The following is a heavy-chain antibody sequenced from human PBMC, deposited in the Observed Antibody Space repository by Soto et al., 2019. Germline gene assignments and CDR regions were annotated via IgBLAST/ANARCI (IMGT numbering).Heavy chain of an antibody. J-gene: IGHJ4*02. CDR3: ARGEEYDYGDDSFDY. Sequence: QVQLQESGPGLVKPSGTLSLTCAVSGGSISSSNWWSWVRQPPGKGLEWIGEIYHSGSTNYNPSLKHRFTISVDKSKNLFSLQLSSVTAADPAVYYCARGEEYDYGDDSFDYWGQGTLVTVSS. V-gene: IGHV4-4*02. D-gene: IGHD4-17*01. CDR2: IYHSGST. CDR1: GGSISSSNW.